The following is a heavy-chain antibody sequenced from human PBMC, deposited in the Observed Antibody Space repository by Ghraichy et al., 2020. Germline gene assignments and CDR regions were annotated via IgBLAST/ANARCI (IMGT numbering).Heavy chain of an antibody. CDR1: GGSISSFNYY. CDR3: ASPRFYTGYSSSHSFDY. Sequence: SETLSLTCTVSGGSISSFNYYWGWIRQPPGKGLEWIGSIYYSGRTYYNTSLKSRVTISVDTSKNQFSLKLSSVTAADTAVYYCASPRFYTGYSSSHSFDYWGQGILVIVSS. CDR2: IYYSGRT. D-gene: IGHD6-13*01. V-gene: IGHV4-39*01. J-gene: IGHJ4*02.